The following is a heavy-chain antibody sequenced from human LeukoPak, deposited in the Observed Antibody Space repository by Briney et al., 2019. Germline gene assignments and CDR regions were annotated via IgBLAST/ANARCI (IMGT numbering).Heavy chain of an antibody. J-gene: IGHJ4*02. V-gene: IGHV3-74*03. CDR2: VNYDGSTT. D-gene: IGHD6-19*01. CDR3: ARSLSLTSGWYPGAFDV. Sequence: GGSLRLSCAASGFTFSNYWMHWVRQAPGKGLVWVSRVNYDGSTTSYADSVKGRVTISRDNAKNTLYLQMISLRAEDTARYYCARSLSLTSGWYPGAFDVWGQGTLVTVSS. CDR1: GFTFSNYW.